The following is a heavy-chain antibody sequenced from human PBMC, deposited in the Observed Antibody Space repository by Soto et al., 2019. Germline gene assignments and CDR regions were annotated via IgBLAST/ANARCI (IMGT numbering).Heavy chain of an antibody. V-gene: IGHV1-2*02. D-gene: IGHD6-19*01. CDR3: ARAPKAVPGKGDDY. CDR1: GYTFTGYY. J-gene: IGHJ4*02. CDR2: VNPNTGGT. Sequence: QVQLVQSGTEVKKPGASVKVSCKASGYTFTGYYLHWVRQAPGQGLEWMGWVNPNTGGTNSAQKFQGRFTMTRDTSITTVYMELSRLRSDDTAVYYCARAPKAVPGKGDDYWGQGTLVTVSS.